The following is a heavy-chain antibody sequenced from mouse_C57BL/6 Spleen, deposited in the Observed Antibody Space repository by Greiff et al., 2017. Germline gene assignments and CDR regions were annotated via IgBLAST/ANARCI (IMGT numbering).Heavy chain of an antibody. J-gene: IGHJ3*01. CDR2: IHPSDGDT. D-gene: IGHD1-1*01. CDR3: AIVSSYAY. Sequence: VQLQQPGAELVKPGASVKVSCKASGYTFTSYWMHWVKQRPGQGLEWIGRIHPSDGDTNYNQKFKGKATLTVDKSSSTAYMQLSSLTSEDSAVYYCAIVSSYAYWGQGTLLTVSA. CDR1: GYTFTSYW. V-gene: IGHV1-74*01.